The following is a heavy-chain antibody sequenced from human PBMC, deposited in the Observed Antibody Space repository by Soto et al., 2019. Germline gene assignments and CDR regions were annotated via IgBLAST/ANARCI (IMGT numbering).Heavy chain of an antibody. Sequence: SETLSLTCTVSGGSISSYYWSWIRQPPGKGLEWIGYIYYSGSTNYNPSLKSRVTISVDTSKNQFSLKLSSVTAADTAVYYCARVVRGEKGFCINGVCYKAGKDYYYYYMDVWGKGTTVTVSS. CDR3: ARVVRGEKGFCINGVCYKAGKDYYYYYMDV. CDR2: IYYSGST. J-gene: IGHJ6*03. CDR1: GGSISSYY. V-gene: IGHV4-59*01. D-gene: IGHD2-8*01.